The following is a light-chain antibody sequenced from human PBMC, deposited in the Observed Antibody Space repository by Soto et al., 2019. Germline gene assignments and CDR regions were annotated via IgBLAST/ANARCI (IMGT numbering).Light chain of an antibody. J-gene: IGKJ5*01. CDR1: QSVNNY. Sequence: EIVLTQSPASVSLSPGDRATLSCRASQSVNNYVAWYQQKPGQAPRLLIYDASKRATGIPARFSGSGARAAFTLTVYTLAPADYVPSFSPHRSDYPITFGQGTRLEI. V-gene: IGKV3-11*01. CDR2: DAS. CDR3: PHRSDYPIT.